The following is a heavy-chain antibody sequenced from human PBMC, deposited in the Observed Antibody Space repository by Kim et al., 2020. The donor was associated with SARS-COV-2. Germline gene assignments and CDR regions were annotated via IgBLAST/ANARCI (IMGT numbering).Heavy chain of an antibody. J-gene: IGHJ6*02. CDR2: INPNSGGT. D-gene: IGHD3-22*01. CDR1: GYTFTGYY. CDR3: ARGSDFYYDSSGYQYYYYGMDV. V-gene: IGHV1-2*02. Sequence: ASVKVSCKASGYTFTGYYMHWVRQAPGQGLEWMGWINPNSGGTNYAQKFQGRVTMTRDTSISTAYMELSRLRSDDTAVYYCARGSDFYYDSSGYQYYYYGMDVWGQGTTVTVSS.